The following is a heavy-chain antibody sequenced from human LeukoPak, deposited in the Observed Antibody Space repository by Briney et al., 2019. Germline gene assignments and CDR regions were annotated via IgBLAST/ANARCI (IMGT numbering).Heavy chain of an antibody. CDR1: GGSFSGYY. J-gene: IGHJ4*02. CDR3: AMSSGYHSFDY. CDR2: INHSGSI. Sequence: PETLSLTCAVYGGSFSGYYWSWIRQPPGKGLEWIGEINHSGSINYNPSLKSRVTISVDTSKNRFSLKLSSVTAADTAVYYCAMSSGYHSFDYWGQGTLVTVSS. V-gene: IGHV4-34*01. D-gene: IGHD3-22*01.